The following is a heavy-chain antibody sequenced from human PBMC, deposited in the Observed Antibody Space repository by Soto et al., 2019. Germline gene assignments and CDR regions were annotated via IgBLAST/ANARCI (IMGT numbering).Heavy chain of an antibody. Sequence: QLQLQESGPGLVKPSETLSLTCTVSGGSISSSSYYWGWIRQPPGKGLEWIGSIYYSGSTYYNPSLKSRVTISVDTSKNQFSLKLSSVTAADTAVYYCARLYQAGIAAAGIVDYWGQGTLVTVSS. D-gene: IGHD6-13*01. V-gene: IGHV4-39*01. CDR3: ARLYQAGIAAAGIVDY. J-gene: IGHJ4*02. CDR1: GGSISSSSYY. CDR2: IYYSGST.